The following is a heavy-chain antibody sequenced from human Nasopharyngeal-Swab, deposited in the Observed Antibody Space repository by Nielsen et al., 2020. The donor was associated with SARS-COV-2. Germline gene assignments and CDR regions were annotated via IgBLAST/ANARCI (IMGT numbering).Heavy chain of an antibody. V-gene: IGHV1-3*01. Sequence: WVRQAPGQRLEWMGWINAGNGNTKYSQKFQGRVTITRDTSASTAYMELSSLRSEDTAVYYCARDRDVDTAMVMERFDYWGQGTLVTRLL. CDR3: ARDRDVDTAMVMERFDY. CDR2: INAGNGNT. J-gene: IGHJ4*02. D-gene: IGHD5-18*01.